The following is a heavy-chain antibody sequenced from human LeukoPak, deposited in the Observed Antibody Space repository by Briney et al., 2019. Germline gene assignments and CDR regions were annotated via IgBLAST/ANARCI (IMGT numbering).Heavy chain of an antibody. CDR3: ARGLAAAVEGFDP. CDR2: MNPNSGNT. CDR1: GYTFTAYY. Sequence: GASVKVSCKASGYTFTAYYMHWVRQAPGQGLEWMGWMNPNSGNTGYAQKFQGRVTITRNTSISTAYMELSSLRSEDTAVYYCARGLAAAVEGFDPWGQGTLVTVSS. V-gene: IGHV1-8*03. J-gene: IGHJ5*02. D-gene: IGHD6-13*01.